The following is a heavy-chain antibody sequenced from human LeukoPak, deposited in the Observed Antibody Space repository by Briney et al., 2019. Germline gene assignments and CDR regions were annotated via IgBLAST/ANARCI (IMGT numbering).Heavy chain of an antibody. Sequence: ASVKVSCKASGYTFTGYYMHWVRQAPGQGLEWMGWINPNSGGTNYAQKFQGRVTMTRDTSISTAYMELSRLRSDDTAVYYCARDYHDLDAFDIWGQGTMVTVSS. D-gene: IGHD2-2*01. V-gene: IGHV1-2*02. CDR1: GYTFTGYY. J-gene: IGHJ3*02. CDR2: INPNSGGT. CDR3: ARDYHDLDAFDI.